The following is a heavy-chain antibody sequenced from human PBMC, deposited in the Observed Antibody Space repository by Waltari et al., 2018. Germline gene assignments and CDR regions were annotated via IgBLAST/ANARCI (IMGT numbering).Heavy chain of an antibody. CDR1: GYPFTGYY. V-gene: IGHV1-2*02. D-gene: IGHD6-13*01. CDR3: ARDSSSWPYVDY. Sequence: QVQLVQSGAEVKKPGASVTVSCKASGYPFTGYYMHWVQQAPGQGLEWMGWINPNSGGTNYAQKFQGSVTMTRDTSISTAYMELSRLRSDDTAVYYCARDSSSWPYVDYGGQGTLVTVSS. J-gene: IGHJ4*02. CDR2: INPNSGGT.